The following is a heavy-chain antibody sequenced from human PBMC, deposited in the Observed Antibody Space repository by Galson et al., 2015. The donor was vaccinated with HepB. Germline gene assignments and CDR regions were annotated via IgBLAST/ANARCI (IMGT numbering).Heavy chain of an antibody. CDR3: ARASSLSSSWFDP. CDR1: GYSFTSWW. Sequence: QSGAEVKKPGESLKISCKGSGYSFTSWWIGWVRQMPGKGLEWMGIIYPSDSDTRYNPSFQGQVTISADKSINTAYLEWISLKASDTAVYYCARASSLSSSWFDPWGQGTRVTVSS. D-gene: IGHD6-6*01. V-gene: IGHV5-51*01. J-gene: IGHJ5*02. CDR2: IYPSDSDT.